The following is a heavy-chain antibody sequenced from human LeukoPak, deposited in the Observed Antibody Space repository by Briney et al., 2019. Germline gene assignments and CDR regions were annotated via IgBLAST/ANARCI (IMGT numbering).Heavy chain of an antibody. CDR1: GASISSYC. Sequence: SEPLSLTCTVSGASISSYCWSWIRQPPRKGLEWIGYIYYSGSTNYDPSLKSRVTISVDMSKNQLSLKLSSVTAADTAVYYCAVAYVYSGSYYIGYWGQGTLVTVSS. V-gene: IGHV4-59*01. J-gene: IGHJ4*02. D-gene: IGHD3-10*01. CDR3: AVAYVYSGSYYIGY. CDR2: IYYSGST.